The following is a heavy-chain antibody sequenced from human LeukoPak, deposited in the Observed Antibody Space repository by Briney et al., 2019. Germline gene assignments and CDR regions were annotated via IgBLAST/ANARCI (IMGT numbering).Heavy chain of an antibody. CDR2: ISAYNGNT. Sequence: ASVKVSCKASGYTFTSYGISWVRQAPGQGLEWMGWISAYNGNTNYAQKLQGRVTMTTDASTSTAYMELRSLRSDDTAVYYCARKEYSSSLGYYFDYWGQGTLVTVSS. D-gene: IGHD6-6*01. CDR3: ARKEYSSSLGYYFDY. J-gene: IGHJ4*02. CDR1: GYTFTSYG. V-gene: IGHV1-18*01.